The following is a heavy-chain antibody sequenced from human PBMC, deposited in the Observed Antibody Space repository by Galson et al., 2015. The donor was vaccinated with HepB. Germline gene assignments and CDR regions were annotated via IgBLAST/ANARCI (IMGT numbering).Heavy chain of an antibody. CDR2: IYSGGNT. D-gene: IGHD6-13*01. V-gene: IGHV3-53*01. CDR1: GFIVSSNY. CDR3: ATDSSSWTLDYYSYYMDV. Sequence: SLRLSCAASGFIVSSNYMSWVRQAPGKGLEWVSVIYSGGNTYYADSVKGRFTISRDNSKNTLYLQMNSLRAEDTAVYYCATDSSSWTLDYYSYYMDVWGKGTTVTVSS. J-gene: IGHJ6*03.